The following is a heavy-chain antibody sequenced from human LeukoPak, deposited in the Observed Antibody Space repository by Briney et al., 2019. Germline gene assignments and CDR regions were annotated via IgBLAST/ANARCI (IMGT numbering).Heavy chain of an antibody. D-gene: IGHD3-10*01. V-gene: IGHV4-39*01. Sequence: MTSKTLSLTCTVSGGSISSSSYYWGWIRQPPGKGLEWIGSIYYSGSTYYNPSLKSRVTISVDTSKNQFSLKLSSVTAADTAVYYCARRAGWFDPWGQGTLVTVSS. CDR1: GGSISSSSYY. CDR3: ARRAGWFDP. CDR2: IYYSGST. J-gene: IGHJ5*02.